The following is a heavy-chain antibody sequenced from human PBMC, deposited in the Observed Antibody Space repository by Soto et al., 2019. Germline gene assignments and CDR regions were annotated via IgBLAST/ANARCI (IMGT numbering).Heavy chain of an antibody. Sequence: QVQLQESGPGLVKPSETLSLTCTVSAGSISSYYWSWIRQPPGKGLEWIGYIYYSGSTNYNPSLKSRVTISVDTSKNQFSLILSSVTAADTAVYYCARLRPFSSSWYVFDYWVQGTLVTVSS. D-gene: IGHD6-13*01. J-gene: IGHJ4*02. CDR3: ARLRPFSSSWYVFDY. CDR1: AGSISSYY. CDR2: IYYSGST. V-gene: IGHV4-59*08.